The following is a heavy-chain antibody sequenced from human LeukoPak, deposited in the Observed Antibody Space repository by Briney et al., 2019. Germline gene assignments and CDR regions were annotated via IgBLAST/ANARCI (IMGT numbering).Heavy chain of an antibody. CDR1: GFIFTNYF. V-gene: IGHV3-7*01. CDR2: IKHDGSEK. D-gene: IGHD3-3*01. J-gene: IGHJ4*02. CDR3: ATDRGWRTSGYYLYYFEY. Sequence: GGSLRLSCAASGFIFTNYFMSWVRQAPGKGLEWVASIKHDGSEKYYVDSVRGRFTISRDNTRNSLYLQMSSLRAEDTAVYYCATDRGWRTSGYYLYYFEYWGQGTLVTYSS.